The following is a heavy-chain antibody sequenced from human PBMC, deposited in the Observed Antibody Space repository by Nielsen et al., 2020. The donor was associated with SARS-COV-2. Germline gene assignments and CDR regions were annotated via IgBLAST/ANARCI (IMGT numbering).Heavy chain of an antibody. CDR1: GFTFSTYA. J-gene: IGHJ4*02. CDR2: IIGGGGRT. V-gene: IGHV3-23*01. Sequence: GGSLRLSCATSGFTFSTYAMSWVRQAPGKGLEWVSGIIGGGGRTHYADSVEGRFTISRDDSKNMVSLQMNNLRAEDTAIYYCAKSKTYDYGFDYWGQGTLATVSS. CDR3: AKSKTYDYGFDY. D-gene: IGHD5-12*01.